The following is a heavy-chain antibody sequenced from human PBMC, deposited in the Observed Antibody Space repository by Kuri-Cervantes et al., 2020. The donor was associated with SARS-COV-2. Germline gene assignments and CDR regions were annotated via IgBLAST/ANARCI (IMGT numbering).Heavy chain of an antibody. J-gene: IGHJ3*02. CDR1: GYTFTSYY. CDR2: INPSGGST. Sequence: ASVKVSCKASGYTFTSYYMHWVRQAPGQGLEWMGIINPSGGSTSYAQKFQGRVTMTRDTSTSTVYMELSSLRSEDTAVYYCASFFQEEYAFDIWGQGTMVTVSS. D-gene: IGHD3-3*01. CDR3: ASFFQEEYAFDI. V-gene: IGHV1-46*01.